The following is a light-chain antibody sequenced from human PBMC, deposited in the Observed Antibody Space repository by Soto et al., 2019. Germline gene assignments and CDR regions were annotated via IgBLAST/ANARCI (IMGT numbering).Light chain of an antibody. CDR3: SSYASTSTVL. J-gene: IGLJ2*01. Sequence: QSALTQPASVSGSPGQSITISCTGTSRDVGGYNYVSWYQQHPGKPPKLMIFEVSNRPSGVSNRFSGSKSGNTASLTISGLQDEDEADYYCSSYASTSTVLFGGGTKVTVL. CDR1: SRDVGGYNY. CDR2: EVS. V-gene: IGLV2-14*01.